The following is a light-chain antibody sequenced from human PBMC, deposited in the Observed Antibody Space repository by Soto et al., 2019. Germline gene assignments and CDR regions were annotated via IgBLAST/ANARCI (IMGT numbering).Light chain of an antibody. CDR2: KAS. Sequence: DIQLTQSPSTLSASAGDRVTITCRASQSMSSWLAWYQQKPGKAPKVLIYKASSLESGVPSRFSSSGSGTEVTPSISSLQPDDVATYYCQQYNSYPHTFGQGTKLEIK. CDR1: QSMSSW. CDR3: QQYNSYPHT. V-gene: IGKV1-5*03. J-gene: IGKJ2*01.